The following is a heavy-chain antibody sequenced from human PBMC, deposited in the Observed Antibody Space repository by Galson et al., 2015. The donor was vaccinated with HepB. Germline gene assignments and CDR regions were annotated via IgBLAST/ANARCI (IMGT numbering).Heavy chain of an antibody. CDR3: TTDLLITMIVVGENY. V-gene: IGHV3-33*01. D-gene: IGHD3-22*01. CDR1: GFTFSSYG. CDR2: IWYDGSNK. Sequence: LRLSCAASGFTFSSYGMHWVRQAPGKGLEWVAVIWYDGSNKYYADSVKGRFTISRDNSKNTLYLQMNSLKTEDTAVYYCTTDLLITMIVVGENYRGQGTLVTVSS. J-gene: IGHJ4*02.